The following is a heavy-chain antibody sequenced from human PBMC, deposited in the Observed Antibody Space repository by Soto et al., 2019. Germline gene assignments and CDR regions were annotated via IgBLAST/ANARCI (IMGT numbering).Heavy chain of an antibody. J-gene: IGHJ4*02. V-gene: IGHV4-59*01. CDR1: GGSISSYY. CDR2: IYYSGST. CDR3: ARRDPRYYGRGGFDY. Sequence: SETLSLTCTVSGGSISSYYWSWIRQPPGKGLEWIGYIYYSGSTNYNPSLKSRVTISVDTSKNQFSLKLSSVTAADTAVYYCARRDPRYYGRGGFDYWGQGTLVTVSS. D-gene: IGHD3-10*01.